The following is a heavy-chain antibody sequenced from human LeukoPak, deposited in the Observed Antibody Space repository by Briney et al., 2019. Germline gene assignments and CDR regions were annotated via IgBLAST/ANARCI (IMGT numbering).Heavy chain of an antibody. CDR2: IYYSGST. Sequence: SETLSLTCTASGGSISSYYWSWIRQPPGKGLEWIGYIYYSGSTNYNPSLKSRVTISVDTSKNQFSLKLSSVTAADTAVYYCARVHSSGWFQDDYWGQGTLVTVSS. D-gene: IGHD6-19*01. CDR1: GGSISSYY. CDR3: ARVHSSGWFQDDY. J-gene: IGHJ4*02. V-gene: IGHV4-59*01.